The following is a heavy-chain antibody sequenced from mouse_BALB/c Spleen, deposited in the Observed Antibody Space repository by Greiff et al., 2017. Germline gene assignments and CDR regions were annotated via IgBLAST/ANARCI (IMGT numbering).Heavy chain of an antibody. Sequence: EVKVVESGGGLVKPGGSLKLSCAASGFTFSDYYMYWVRQTPEKRLEWVATISDGGSYTYYPDSVKGRFTISRDNAKNNLYLQMSSLKSEDTAMYYCARDSSGYVWFAYWGQGTLVTVSA. CDR3: ARDSSGYVWFAY. CDR2: ISDGGSYT. CDR1: GFTFSDYY. J-gene: IGHJ3*01. D-gene: IGHD3-1*01. V-gene: IGHV5-4*02.